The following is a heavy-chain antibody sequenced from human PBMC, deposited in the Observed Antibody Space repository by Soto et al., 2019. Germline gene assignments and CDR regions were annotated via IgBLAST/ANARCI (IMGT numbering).Heavy chain of an antibody. Sequence: EVHLLESGGGLVQPGGSLRLSCAASAFMFRNYALSWVRQAPGKGLEWVSTISLGGANTHYADSVKGRFTISRDNSKNSLYLEMNNLRGEDTAVYYCAQDPSTGYADHWGQGTLVTVSS. CDR3: AQDPSTGYADH. CDR2: ISLGGANT. D-gene: IGHD3-9*01. J-gene: IGHJ4*02. V-gene: IGHV3-23*01. CDR1: AFMFRNYA.